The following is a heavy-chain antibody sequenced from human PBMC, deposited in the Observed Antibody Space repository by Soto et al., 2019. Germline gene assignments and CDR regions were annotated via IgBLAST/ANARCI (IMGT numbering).Heavy chain of an antibody. Sequence: GASVKVSCKASGYTFTKYIMHWGRQAPGQRLEWMGWINAGTGNTKYSQKFQGRATITRDTSASTAYMDLSSLRSEDTAVYYCARETSEVRGVTFDYWGQGSLVTASS. CDR1: GYTFTKYI. V-gene: IGHV1-3*01. CDR3: ARETSEVRGVTFDY. J-gene: IGHJ4*02. CDR2: INAGTGNT. D-gene: IGHD3-10*01.